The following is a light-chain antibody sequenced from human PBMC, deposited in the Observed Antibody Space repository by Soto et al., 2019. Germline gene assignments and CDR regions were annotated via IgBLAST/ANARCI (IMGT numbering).Light chain of an antibody. CDR1: QAITNY. V-gene: IGKV1-33*01. CDR3: QQYDNLPFG. J-gene: IGKJ4*01. Sequence: DIPMSQSPSSLSASVGDGVTITCQASQAITNYLNWYQHKPGKPPKLLIYDASNLETGVPSRFSGSGSGTAFTFTISSLQPEDIATYYCQQYDNLPFGFGGGTKVEIK. CDR2: DAS.